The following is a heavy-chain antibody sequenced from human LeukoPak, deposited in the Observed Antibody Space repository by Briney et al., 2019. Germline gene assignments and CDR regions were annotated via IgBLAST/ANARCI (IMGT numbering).Heavy chain of an antibody. V-gene: IGHV3-23*01. J-gene: IGHJ4*02. Sequence: AGGSLRLSCTASGVTLTSYAMSWVRQAPGKGLEWVSGISGISASTYYADAVKGRFNISRNNSKTTVYLQINGLRVEDTAVYDSSNGIYDRSYWGQGTMVTVSS. CDR1: GVTLTSYA. D-gene: IGHD2-8*01. CDR2: ISGISAST. CDR3: SNGIYDRSY.